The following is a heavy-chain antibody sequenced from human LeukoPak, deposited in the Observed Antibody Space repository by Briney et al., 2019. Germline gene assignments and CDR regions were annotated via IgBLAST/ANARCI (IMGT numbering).Heavy chain of an antibody. Sequence: GGSLRLSCAASGFTFSSYEMNWVRQAPGKGLEWISYISTSGSTTYYADSVKGRFTISRDNAKNSLYLQMNSLRAEDTAVYCCARAYTLGGVIVAFDYWGQGTLVTVSS. V-gene: IGHV3-48*03. D-gene: IGHD3-16*02. J-gene: IGHJ4*02. CDR1: GFTFSSYE. CDR3: ARAYTLGGVIVAFDY. CDR2: ISTSGSTT.